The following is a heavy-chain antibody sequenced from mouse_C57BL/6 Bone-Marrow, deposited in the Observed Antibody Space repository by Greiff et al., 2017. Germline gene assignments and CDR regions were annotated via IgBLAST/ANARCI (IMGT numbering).Heavy chain of an antibody. Sequence: VQLKQSGAELVRPGASVKLSCTASGFNIKDDYMHWVKQRPERGLEWIGWIDPENGDTEYASKFQGKATITAEPSSNTAYLQLSSLTSEDTAVYYCTTQATTDYWGQGTTLTVSS. D-gene: IGHD3-2*02. V-gene: IGHV14-4*01. CDR3: TTQATTDY. CDR1: GFNIKDDY. J-gene: IGHJ2*01. CDR2: IDPENGDT.